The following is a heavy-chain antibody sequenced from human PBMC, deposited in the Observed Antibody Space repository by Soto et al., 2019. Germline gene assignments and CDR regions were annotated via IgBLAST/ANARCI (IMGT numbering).Heavy chain of an antibody. D-gene: IGHD3-9*01. CDR3: ARQATYYDILTGHPYYYMDV. CDR1: GGSISSYY. Sequence: SETLSLTCTVSGGSISSYYWSWIRQPPGKGLEWIGYIYYSGSTNYNPSLKSRVTISVDTSKNQFSLKLSSVTAADTAVYYCARQATYYDILTGHPYYYMDVWGKGTTVTVSS. V-gene: IGHV4-59*01. CDR2: IYYSGST. J-gene: IGHJ6*03.